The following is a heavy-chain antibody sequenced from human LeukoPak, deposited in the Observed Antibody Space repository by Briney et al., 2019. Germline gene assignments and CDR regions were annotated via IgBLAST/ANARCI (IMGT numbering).Heavy chain of an antibody. Sequence: GASVKVSCKASGYTFTGYYMHWVRQAPGQGLEWMGWINPNSGGTNYAQKFQGRVTMTRDTSISTAYMELSRLRSDDTAVYYCASLSGGSYYYYGMDVWGQGTTVTVSS. CDR2: INPNSGGT. V-gene: IGHV1-2*02. CDR1: GYTFTGYY. J-gene: IGHJ6*02. CDR3: ASLSGGSYYYYGMDV. D-gene: IGHD2-15*01.